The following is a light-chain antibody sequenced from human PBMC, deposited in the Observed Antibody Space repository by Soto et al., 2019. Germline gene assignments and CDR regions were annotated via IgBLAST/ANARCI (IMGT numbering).Light chain of an antibody. J-gene: IGLJ1*01. Sequence: QSVLTQPASVSGSPGQSITISCTGSSNDIGTYEYVSWHQHHPGRAPKLIIFGVNDRPSGISDRFSGSKSGNTASLTIFGLQLEDEAVYYCSSYTTGSTLPWVVGTGTKV. V-gene: IGLV2-14*01. CDR3: SSYTTGSTLPWV. CDR1: SNDIGTYEY. CDR2: GVN.